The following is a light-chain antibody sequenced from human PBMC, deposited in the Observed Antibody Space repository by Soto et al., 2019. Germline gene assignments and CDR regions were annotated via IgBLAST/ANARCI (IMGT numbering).Light chain of an antibody. CDR3: QKYDTAPLT. CDR1: RGITYY. CDR2: AAS. Sequence: DIQVTQSPSSLSASVGDRVSITCRASRGITYYLAWYQQKPGQVPRLLISAASTLHSGVPSRFSGSGSGTDFTLTISSLQPEDIATYFCQKYDTAPLTFGGGTKVEIK. J-gene: IGKJ4*01. V-gene: IGKV1-27*01.